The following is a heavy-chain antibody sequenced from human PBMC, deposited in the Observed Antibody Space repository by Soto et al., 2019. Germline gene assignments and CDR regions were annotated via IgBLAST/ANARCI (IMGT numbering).Heavy chain of an antibody. CDR1: GFTFSSYG. CDR2: ISYDGSNK. J-gene: IGHJ4*02. Sequence: SGGSLRLSCAASGFTFSSYGMHWVRQAPGKGLEWVAVISYDGSNKYYADSVKGRFTISRDNSKNTLYLQMNSLRAEDTAVYYCAKDHYDSSGYPYFDYWGQGTLVTVSS. D-gene: IGHD3-22*01. CDR3: AKDHYDSSGYPYFDY. V-gene: IGHV3-30*18.